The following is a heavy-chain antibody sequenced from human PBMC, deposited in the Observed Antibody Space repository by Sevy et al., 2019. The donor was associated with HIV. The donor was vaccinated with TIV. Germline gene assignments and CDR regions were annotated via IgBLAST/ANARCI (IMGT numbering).Heavy chain of an antibody. CDR1: GGSFSGYY. J-gene: IGHJ4*02. D-gene: IGHD1-26*01. CDR3: ASSRAPIVGATKFDY. Sequence: SETLSLTCAVYGGSFSGYYWSWIRQPPGKGLEWIGEINHSGSTNYNPSLKSRVTISVETSKNQFSLKLSYVTAADTAVYYCASSRAPIVGATKFDYWGQGSLVTVSS. CDR2: INHSGST. V-gene: IGHV4-34*01.